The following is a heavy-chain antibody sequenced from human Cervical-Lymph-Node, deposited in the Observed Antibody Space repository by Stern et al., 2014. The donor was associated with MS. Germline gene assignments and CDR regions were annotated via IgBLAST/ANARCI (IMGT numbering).Heavy chain of an antibody. CDR1: GGTFSTHA. J-gene: IGHJ4*02. D-gene: IGHD2-15*01. CDR3: AREKSDCSGGSCFSSLDY. V-gene: IGHV1-69*11. Sequence: QVQLVQSGAEVKKPGSSVKVSCKSSGGTFSTHAISWVRQAPGQGLERLGRIIPILDTTDYAQRFQGRLTIDADESTDTAYMELRSLTPDDTAVYYCAREKSDCSGGSCFSSLDYWGQGTLVTVSS. CDR2: IIPILDTT.